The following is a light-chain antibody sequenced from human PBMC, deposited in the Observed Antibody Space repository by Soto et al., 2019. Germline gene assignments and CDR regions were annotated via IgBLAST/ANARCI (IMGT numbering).Light chain of an antibody. Sequence: QSVLTQPPSVSGSPGQSVTISCTGTSSDIGAYNYVSWYQQHPGKAPKLMIYEVSKRPSGVPDRFSGSKSGNTASLTVSGLQAEDEADYYCSSYAGSNTYVVLGGGTKLTVL. CDR1: SSDIGAYNY. CDR2: EVS. J-gene: IGLJ2*01. V-gene: IGLV2-8*01. CDR3: SSYAGSNTYVV.